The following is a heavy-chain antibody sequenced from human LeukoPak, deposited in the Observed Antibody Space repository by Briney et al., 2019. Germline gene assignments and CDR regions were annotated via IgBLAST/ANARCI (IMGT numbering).Heavy chain of an antibody. Sequence: PGGSLRLSCAASRFSPSGYWMHWVRQAPGKGLVSISYNNGDGSTTNHAVFLEGRFTISRDNAKNKLYLQMNSLRVEDTAVYYCVRGGLMGATDYWGQGTLVTVSS. V-gene: IGHV3-74*01. CDR1: RFSPSGYW. J-gene: IGHJ4*02. CDR2: NNGDGSTT. D-gene: IGHD1-26*01. CDR3: VRGGLMGATDY.